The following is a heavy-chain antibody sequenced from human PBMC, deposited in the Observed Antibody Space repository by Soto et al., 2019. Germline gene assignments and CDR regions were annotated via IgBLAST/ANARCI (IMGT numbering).Heavy chain of an antibody. CDR2: ISYDESNE. Sequence: QVQLVESGGGVVQPGRSLRLSCAASGFSFSSHAMNWVRQAPGKSLEWVAVISYDESNEYYADSLMGRFTISRDNSKNTLYLQMNSLRAEDTAVYYCARDRSAGYSQFYGMDVWGQGTTVTVSS. J-gene: IGHJ6*02. CDR1: GFSFSSHA. CDR3: ARDRSAGYSQFYGMDV. D-gene: IGHD3-9*01. V-gene: IGHV3-30-3*01.